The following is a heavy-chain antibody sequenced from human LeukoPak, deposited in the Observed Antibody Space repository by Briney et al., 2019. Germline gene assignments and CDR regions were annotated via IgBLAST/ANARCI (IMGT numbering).Heavy chain of an antibody. Sequence: GGSLRLSCAASGFTFSDPYMSWIRQAPGKGLEWVAYISTSGSTTHYADSVKGRFTISRDNAKNSLFLQMNSLRAEDTAVYYCARGAQWVIDYWGQGTLVTASS. CDR1: GFTFSDPY. CDR3: ARGAQWVIDY. D-gene: IGHD1-26*01. CDR2: ISTSGSTT. J-gene: IGHJ4*02. V-gene: IGHV3-11*04.